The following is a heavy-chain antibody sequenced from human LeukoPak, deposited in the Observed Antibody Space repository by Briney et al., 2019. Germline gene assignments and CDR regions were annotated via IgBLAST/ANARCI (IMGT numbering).Heavy chain of an antibody. D-gene: IGHD3-22*01. J-gene: IGHJ4*02. V-gene: IGHV3-9*01. CDR2: ISWNSGSI. Sequence: PGRSLRLSCAASGFTFDDYAMHWVRQAPGKGLEWVSGISWNSGSIGYADSVKGRFTISRDNAKNSLYLQMNRLRAEDTALYYCAKDKSSGYYYFDYWGQGTLVTVSS. CDR3: AKDKSSGYYYFDY. CDR1: GFTFDDYA.